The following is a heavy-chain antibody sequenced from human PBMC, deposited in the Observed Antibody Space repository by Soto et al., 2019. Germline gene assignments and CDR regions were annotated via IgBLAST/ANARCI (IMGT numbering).Heavy chain of an antibody. Sequence: EVQLVESGGGLVKPGGSFRLSCAASGFTFSNAWMSWVRQAPGKGLEWVGRIKSKTDGGTTDYAAPVKGRFTISRDDSKNTLYLQMNSLKTEDTAVYYCTLSILTWAYYFDYWGQGTLVTVSS. J-gene: IGHJ4*02. V-gene: IGHV3-15*01. CDR3: TLSILTWAYYFDY. D-gene: IGHD2-21*01. CDR1: GFTFSNAW. CDR2: IKSKTDGGTT.